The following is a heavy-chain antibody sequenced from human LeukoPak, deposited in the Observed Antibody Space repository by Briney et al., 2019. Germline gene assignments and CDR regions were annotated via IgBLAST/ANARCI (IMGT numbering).Heavy chain of an antibody. CDR2: IIPILGIR. J-gene: IGHJ6*02. Sequence: GASVKVSCKASGGTFXXXGISWVRQAPGQGLEWMGRIIPILGIRNSAQKFQGRVTITADKSTSTAYMELSSLRSEDMAVYYCARGLDVWGQGTTVTVSS. CDR3: ARGLDV. CDR1: GGTFXXXG. V-gene: IGHV1-69*04.